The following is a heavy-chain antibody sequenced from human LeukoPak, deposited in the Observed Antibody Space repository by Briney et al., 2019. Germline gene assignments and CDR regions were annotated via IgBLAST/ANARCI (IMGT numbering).Heavy chain of an antibody. J-gene: IGHJ6*02. D-gene: IGHD6-13*01. Sequence: GGSLRLSCAAARFTFSAYSMSWVRQAPGKGLEWVSAISGSGGNTYYADSVKGRFTISRDNSKNTLYLQMNSLRAEDTAAYYCARGGILYGMDVWGQGTTVTVSS. V-gene: IGHV3-23*01. CDR2: ISGSGGNT. CDR3: ARGGILYGMDV. CDR1: RFTFSAYS.